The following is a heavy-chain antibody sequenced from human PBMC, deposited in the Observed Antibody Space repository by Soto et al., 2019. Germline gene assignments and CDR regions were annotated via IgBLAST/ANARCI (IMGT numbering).Heavy chain of an antibody. V-gene: IGHV4-30-4*01. CDR3: ARVNYYDSSGFVSHAFDI. CDR2: IYYSGGT. J-gene: IGHJ3*02. CDR1: GGSISSDHYY. D-gene: IGHD3-22*01. Sequence: SETLSLTSTVSGGSISSDHYYWSWIRQPPGKGLEWIGYIYYSGGTYYNPSLRSRVTISIDTSKNQFSLKLSSVTAADTAVFYCARVNYYDSSGFVSHAFDIWGQGTMVTVSS.